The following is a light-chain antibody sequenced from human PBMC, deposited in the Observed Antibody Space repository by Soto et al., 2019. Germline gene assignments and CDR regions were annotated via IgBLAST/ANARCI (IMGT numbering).Light chain of an antibody. Sequence: QSALTQPASVSRSPGQSITISCTGTSSDVGGYNYVSWYQQHPGKAPKLMIYDVSNRPSGVSNRFSGSKSGNTASLTISGLQAEDEADYYCSSYVSSSTYVVFGGGTKLTVL. CDR2: DVS. CDR3: SSYVSSSTYVV. J-gene: IGLJ2*01. CDR1: SSDVGGYNY. V-gene: IGLV2-14*01.